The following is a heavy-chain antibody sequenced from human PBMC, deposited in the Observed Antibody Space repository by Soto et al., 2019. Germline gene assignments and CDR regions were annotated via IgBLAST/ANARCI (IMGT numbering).Heavy chain of an antibody. V-gene: IGHV3-33*01. CDR3: ARDPGVVPAALSYYYYYYMDV. CDR2: IWYDGSNK. D-gene: IGHD2-2*01. J-gene: IGHJ6*03. CDR1: GFTFSSYG. Sequence: GGSLRLSCAASGFTFSSYGMHWVRQAPGKGLEWVAVIWYDGSNKYYADSVKGRFTISRDNSKNTLYLQMNSLRAEDTAVYYCARDPGVVPAALSYYYYYYMDVWGKGTTVTVSS.